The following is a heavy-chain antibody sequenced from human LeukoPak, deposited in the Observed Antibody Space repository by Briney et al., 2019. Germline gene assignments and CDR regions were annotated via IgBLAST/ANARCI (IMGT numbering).Heavy chain of an antibody. J-gene: IGHJ5*02. CDR3: ARIPHNVIRGVVVLQWYDP. CDR1: GGSISSGGYY. Sequence: SETLSLTCTVSGGSISSGGYYWSWIRQPPGKGLEWVGYIYHSGSTYYNPSLKSRVTISVDRSKNQFSLKLTSVTAADTAVYYCARIPHNVIRGVVVLQWYDPWGQGTLVTVSS. V-gene: IGHV4-30-2*01. D-gene: IGHD3-10*01. CDR2: IYHSGST.